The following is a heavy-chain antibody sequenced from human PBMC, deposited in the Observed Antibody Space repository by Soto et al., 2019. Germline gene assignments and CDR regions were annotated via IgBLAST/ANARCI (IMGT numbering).Heavy chain of an antibody. D-gene: IGHD3-3*01. CDR2: INAGNGNT. CDR1: GYTFTSYA. V-gene: IGHV1-3*01. J-gene: IGHJ6*02. CDR3: ARVSTTFWSGYYPPYYGMDV. Sequence: ASVKVSCKASGYTFTSYAMHWVRQAPGQRLEWMGWINAGNGNTKYSQKFQGRVTITRDTSASTAYMELSSLRSEDTAVYYCARVSTTFWSGYYPPYYGMDVWGQGNTVTVSS.